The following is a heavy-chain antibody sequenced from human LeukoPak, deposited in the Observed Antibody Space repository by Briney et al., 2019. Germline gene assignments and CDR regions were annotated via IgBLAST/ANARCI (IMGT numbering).Heavy chain of an antibody. D-gene: IGHD3-22*01. CDR2: ISGSGGST. CDR3: VISPGRTMIVVRDSYFDY. Sequence: PGGSLRLSCAASGFTFSSYAMSWVRQAPGKGLEWVSAISGSGGSTYYADSVKGRFTISRDNSKNTLYLQMNSLRAEDTAVYYCVISPGRTMIVVRDSYFDYWGQGTLVTVSS. V-gene: IGHV3-23*01. J-gene: IGHJ4*02. CDR1: GFTFSSYA.